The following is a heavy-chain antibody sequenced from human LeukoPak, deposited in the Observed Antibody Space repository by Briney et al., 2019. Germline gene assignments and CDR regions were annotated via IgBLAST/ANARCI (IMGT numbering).Heavy chain of an antibody. CDR3: AKLAIWGGPFYYDSSGLGASDF. Sequence: GGSLRLSCAASGFTFSSYWMHWVRQAPGKGLVWVSRINKDGSSTTYADSVKGRFTISRDNAENTLYLQLSSLRGEDTAVYYCAKLAIWGGPFYYDSSGLGASDFWGQGTTVTVSS. CDR2: INKDGSST. D-gene: IGHD3-22*01. V-gene: IGHV3-74*01. J-gene: IGHJ3*01. CDR1: GFTFSSYW.